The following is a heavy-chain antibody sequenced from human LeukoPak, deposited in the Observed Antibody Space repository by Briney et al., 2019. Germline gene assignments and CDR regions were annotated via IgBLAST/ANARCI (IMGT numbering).Heavy chain of an antibody. J-gene: IGHJ6*03. V-gene: IGHV3-74*01. Sequence: EGSLRLSCAASEINFSSYWMHWVRQAPGKGLVWVSHIKNDGSSTIYADSVKGRFTISRDNAKNTLYLQMNSLRVEDTAVYYCARGGYNYGAYYYYPMDVWGKGTTVTVSS. CDR2: IKNDGSST. CDR3: ARGGYNYGAYYYYPMDV. CDR1: EINFSSYW. D-gene: IGHD5-18*01.